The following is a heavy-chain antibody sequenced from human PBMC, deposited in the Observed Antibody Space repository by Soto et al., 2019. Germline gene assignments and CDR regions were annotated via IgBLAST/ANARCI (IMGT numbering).Heavy chain of an antibody. J-gene: IGHJ6*02. CDR3: ARVGYCSSTSCYWDGMDV. Sequence: GGSLRLSCAASGFTFSSYAMSWVRQAPGKGLEWVSAISGSGGSTYYADSVKGRFTISRDNSKNTLYLQMNSLRAEDTAVYYCARVGYCSSTSCYWDGMDVWGQGTTVTVSS. CDR2: ISGSGGST. D-gene: IGHD2-2*01. CDR1: GFTFSSYA. V-gene: IGHV3-23*01.